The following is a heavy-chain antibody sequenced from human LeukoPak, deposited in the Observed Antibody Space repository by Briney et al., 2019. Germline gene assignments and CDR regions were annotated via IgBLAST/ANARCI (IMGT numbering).Heavy chain of an antibody. V-gene: IGHV3-21*01. CDR3: ARGLTGSGWTTSNYYYYGMDV. Sequence: GGSLRLSCAASGFTFSTYSMNWVRQAPGKGLEWVSSISSSSYYEYYVDSVKGRFTISRDNAKNSLLLQVNSLRAEDTAVYYCARGLTGSGWTTSNYYYYGMDVWGQGTTVTVSS. CDR1: GFTFSTYS. J-gene: IGHJ6*02. CDR2: ISSSSYYE. D-gene: IGHD6-19*01.